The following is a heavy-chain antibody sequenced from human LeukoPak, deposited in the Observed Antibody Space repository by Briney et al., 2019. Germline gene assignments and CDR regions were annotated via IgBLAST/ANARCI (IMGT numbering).Heavy chain of an antibody. CDR2: ISSSSSYI. CDR1: GFTFSSYS. J-gene: IGHJ4*02. V-gene: IGHV3-21*01. D-gene: IGHD2-2*01. Sequence: PGGSLRLSCAASGFTFSSYSMNWVRQAPGKGLEWVSSISSSSSYIYYADSVKGRFTISRDNAKNSLYLQMNSLRAEDTAVYYCARDGELSSTPDYWGQGTLVTVSS. CDR3: ARDGELSSTPDY.